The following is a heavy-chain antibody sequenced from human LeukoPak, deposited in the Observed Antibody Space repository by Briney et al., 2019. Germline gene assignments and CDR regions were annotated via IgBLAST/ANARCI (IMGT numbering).Heavy chain of an antibody. CDR1: GFTFSSYS. V-gene: IGHV3-48*01. Sequence: GGSLRLSCAASGFTFSSYSMNWVRQAPGKGLEWVSYISSSSSTIYYADSVKGRFTISRDNAKNSLYLQMNSLRAEDTAVFYCVRDPVDPADYWGQGTLVTVSS. J-gene: IGHJ4*02. CDR2: ISSSSSTI. CDR3: VRDPVDPADY. D-gene: IGHD4-23*01.